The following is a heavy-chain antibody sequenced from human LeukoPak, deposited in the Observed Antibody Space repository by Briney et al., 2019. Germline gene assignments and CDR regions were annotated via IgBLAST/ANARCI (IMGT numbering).Heavy chain of an antibody. V-gene: IGHV4-34*01. J-gene: IGHJ4*02. CDR2: INHSGST. CDR3: ARDVGTALVTGDY. CDR1: GGSFSGYY. D-gene: IGHD5-18*01. Sequence: SETLSLTCAVYGGSFSGYYWSWIRQPPGKGLEWIGEINHSGSTNYNPSLKSRVTISVDKSKNQLSLKLISVTAADTAVYYCARDVGTALVTGDYWGQGTLVTVSS.